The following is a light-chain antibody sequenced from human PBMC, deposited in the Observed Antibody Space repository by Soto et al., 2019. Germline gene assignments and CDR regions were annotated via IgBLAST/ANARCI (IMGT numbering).Light chain of an antibody. CDR2: SAS. Sequence: DIVMTQSPATLSVSPGERATLSYRASQNIRTNVAWYQQKPDQAPRLLLLSASSRHSDIPYRFSGSGSATEFSITISGQQAEHVAVYYCHRFNTWAPKAFGQGTKVEFK. V-gene: IGKV3-15*01. CDR3: HRFNTWAPKA. CDR1: QNIRTN. J-gene: IGKJ1*01.